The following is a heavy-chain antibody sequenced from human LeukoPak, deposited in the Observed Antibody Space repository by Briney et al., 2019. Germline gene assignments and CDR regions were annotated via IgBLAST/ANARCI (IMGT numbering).Heavy chain of an antibody. V-gene: IGHV3-66*02. Sequence: PGGSLRLSCAASGFTVSSNYMSWVRQAPGKGLEWVSVIYSGGSTYYADSVKGRFTISRDNPKNTLYLQMNSLRAEDTAVYYCARSKSGPYPYWGQGTLVTVSS. CDR3: ARSKSGPYPY. CDR1: GFTVSSNY. CDR2: IYSGGST. J-gene: IGHJ4*02. D-gene: IGHD3-3*01.